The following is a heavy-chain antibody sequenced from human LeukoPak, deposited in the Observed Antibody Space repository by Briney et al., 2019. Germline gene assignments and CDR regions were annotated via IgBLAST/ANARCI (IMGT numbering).Heavy chain of an antibody. D-gene: IGHD6-13*01. CDR1: GFTFSSYS. CDR2: ISSSSSYI. CDR3: AKDLGAAAGAGNAFDI. J-gene: IGHJ3*02. Sequence: GGSLRLSCAASGFTFSSYSMNWVRQAPGKGPEWVSSISSSSSYIYYADSVKGRFTISRDNAKNSLYLQMNSLRAEDTAVYYCAKDLGAAAGAGNAFDIWGQGTMVTVSS. V-gene: IGHV3-21*01.